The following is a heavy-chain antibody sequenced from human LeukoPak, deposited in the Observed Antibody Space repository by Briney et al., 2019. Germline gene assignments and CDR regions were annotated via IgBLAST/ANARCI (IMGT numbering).Heavy chain of an antibody. Sequence: ASVKVSCKASGYTFTRFDIHWVRQATGQGLEWMGWMDPKSGNTGYAQKFQGRITTNSNNSITTAYMELSSLTSDDSSMYYCARAGSGTYRGILQYWGQGTLLTVSS. V-gene: IGHV1-8*03. J-gene: IGHJ4*02. CDR2: MDPKSGNT. CDR1: GYTFTRFD. D-gene: IGHD1-26*01. CDR3: ARAGSGTYRGILQY.